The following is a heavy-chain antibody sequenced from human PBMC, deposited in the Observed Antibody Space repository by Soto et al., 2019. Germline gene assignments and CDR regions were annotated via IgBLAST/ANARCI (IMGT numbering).Heavy chain of an antibody. V-gene: IGHV3-9*01. CDR1: GFRFDEYA. D-gene: IGHD2-21*01. CDR3: AKIVTRHSLVPVFDQ. CDR2: ISWDSGSI. J-gene: IGHJ4*02. Sequence: QLVESGGGLVQAGRSLRLSCVASGFRFDEYAIHWVRQAPGKGLECVSGISWDSGSINYAGSVRGRFTVSRDNAKNSLYLLMTSLRSEDTAFYYCAKIVTRHSLVPVFDQWGQGALVSVSS.